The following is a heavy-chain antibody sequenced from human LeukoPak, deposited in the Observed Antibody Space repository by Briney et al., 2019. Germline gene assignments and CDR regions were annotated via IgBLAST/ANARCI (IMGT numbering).Heavy chain of an antibody. CDR2: IYTSGST. D-gene: IGHD2-15*01. J-gene: IGHJ6*03. CDR1: GGSISSYY. Sequence: KPSETLSLTCTVSGGSISSYYWSWIRQPPGKGLEWIGYIYTSGSTNYNPSLKSRVTISVDTSKNQFSLKLSSVTAADTAVYYCATTPDYYYYYMDVWGKGTTVTVSS. CDR3: ATTPDYYYYYMDV. V-gene: IGHV4-4*09.